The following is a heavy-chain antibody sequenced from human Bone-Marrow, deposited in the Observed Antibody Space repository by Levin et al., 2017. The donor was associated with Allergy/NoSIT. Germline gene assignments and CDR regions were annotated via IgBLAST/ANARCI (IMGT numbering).Heavy chain of an antibody. V-gene: IGHV4-61*01. J-gene: IGHJ5*02. D-gene: IGHD4-11*01. Sequence: SETLSLTCTVSGGSVSSGSYYWSWIRQPPGKGLEWIGYIYYSGSTNYNPSLKSRVTISVDTSKNQFSLKLSSVTAADTAVYYCARDCRYSNDPNWFDPWGQGTLVTVSS. CDR2: IYYSGST. CDR3: ARDCRYSNDPNWFDP. CDR1: GGSVSSGSYY.